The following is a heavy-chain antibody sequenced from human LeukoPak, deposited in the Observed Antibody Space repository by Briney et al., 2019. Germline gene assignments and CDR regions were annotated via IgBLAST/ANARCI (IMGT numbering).Heavy chain of an antibody. CDR1: GYTFTGYY. J-gene: IGHJ5*02. CDR2: INPNSGGT. CDR3: ARDPTYYDFWSGYYTKEGFDP. D-gene: IGHD3-3*01. Sequence: ASVKVSCKVSGYTFTGYYMHWVRQAPGQGLEWMGWINPNSGGTNCAQKFQGRVTMTRDTSISTAYMELSRLRSDDTAVYYCARDPTYYDFWSGYYTKEGFDPWGQGTLVTVSS. V-gene: IGHV1-2*02.